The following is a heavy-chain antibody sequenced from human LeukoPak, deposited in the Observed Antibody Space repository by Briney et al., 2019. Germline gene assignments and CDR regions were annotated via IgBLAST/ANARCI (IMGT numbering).Heavy chain of an antibody. CDR3: ARDDCSSISCYHNWFDP. Sequence: GGSLRLSCAASGFTFSSYWMSWVRQVPGKGLEWVANIKQDGSGKYYVDSVKGRFTISRDNAKNSLYLQMNSLRAEDTAVYYCARDDCSSISCYHNWFDPWGQGTLVTVSS. CDR1: GFTFSSYW. CDR2: IKQDGSGK. J-gene: IGHJ5*02. D-gene: IGHD2-2*01. V-gene: IGHV3-7*01.